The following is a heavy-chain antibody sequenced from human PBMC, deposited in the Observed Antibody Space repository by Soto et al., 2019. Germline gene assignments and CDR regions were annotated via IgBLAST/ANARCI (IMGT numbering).Heavy chain of an antibody. J-gene: IGHJ6*03. CDR3: ARVKRMRGNCTGGSCYSLYYYYMDV. CDR1: GGTFSGYY. V-gene: IGHV4-34*01. Sequence: PSLTLSLTGTVYGGTFSGYYGSRIRQPPGKGLEWSGEINDSGSTNYNPSLKSRFTISVDTSKNQFSLKLSSVTAADTAVYYCARVKRMRGNCTGGSCYSLYYYYMDVWGKGTTVTVSS. D-gene: IGHD2-15*01. CDR2: INDSGST.